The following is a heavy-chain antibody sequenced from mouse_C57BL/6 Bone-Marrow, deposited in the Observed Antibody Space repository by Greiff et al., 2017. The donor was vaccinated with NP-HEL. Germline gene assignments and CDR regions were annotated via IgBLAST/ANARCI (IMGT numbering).Heavy chain of an antibody. CDR1: GFSLTSYA. D-gene: IGHD2-4*01. Sequence: VQLKESGPGLVAPSQSLSITCTVSGFSLTSYAISWVRPPPGKGLEWLGVIWTGGGTHYNSALNSRLSISKDNSKNQVFLKMNRLQTNDTARYYCARTPYDYDGGFAYECQGTLVTVTA. V-gene: IGHV2-9-1*01. CDR3: ARTPYDYDGGFAY. J-gene: IGHJ3*01. CDR2: IWTGGGT.